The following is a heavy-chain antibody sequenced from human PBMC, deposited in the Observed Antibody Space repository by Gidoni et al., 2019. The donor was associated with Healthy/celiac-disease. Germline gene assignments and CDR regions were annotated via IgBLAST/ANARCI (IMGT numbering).Heavy chain of an antibody. V-gene: IGHV1-58*01. CDR2: IVVGSGNT. Sequence: QMQLVQSGPEVKKPGTSVKVSCKASGFTLTSSAVQWVRQARGQRLEWIGWIVVGSGNTNYAQKFQERVTMTRDMATSTAYMELSSLRSEDTAVYYCAADQGAAAAYYYYYGMDVWGQGTTVTVSS. CDR1: GFTLTSSA. J-gene: IGHJ6*02. D-gene: IGHD6-13*01. CDR3: AADQGAAAAYYYYYGMDV.